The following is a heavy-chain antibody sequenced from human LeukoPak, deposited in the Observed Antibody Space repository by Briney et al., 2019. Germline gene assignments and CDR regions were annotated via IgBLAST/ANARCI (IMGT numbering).Heavy chain of an antibody. CDR2: ISWNSDSI. Sequence: GRSLRLSCAASAFTFDDYAMHWVRQAPGKGLEWVSSISWNSDSIGYADSVKGRFTISRDNAKNSLYLQMNGLRAEDTAVYYCAQDGDDYIWGSYRQDAFDIWGQGTMVTVSS. J-gene: IGHJ3*02. D-gene: IGHD3-16*02. V-gene: IGHV3-9*01. CDR1: AFTFDDYA. CDR3: AQDGDDYIWGSYRQDAFDI.